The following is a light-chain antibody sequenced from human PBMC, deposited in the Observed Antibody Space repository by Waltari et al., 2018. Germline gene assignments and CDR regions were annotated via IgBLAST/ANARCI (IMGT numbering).Light chain of an antibody. V-gene: IGLV4-69*01. CDR2: VNSDGSH. CDR1: SGHPNNI. CDR3: QTGGHGTWV. Sequence: QLVLTQSPSASAPLGASVRLTCTLSSGHPNNIIAWPQQPPKTGPRYLMKVNSDGSHNKGYKIPERFSGSSSGAERYLTISSLQSEDEADYYCQTGGHGTWVFGGGTKLTVL. J-gene: IGLJ3*02.